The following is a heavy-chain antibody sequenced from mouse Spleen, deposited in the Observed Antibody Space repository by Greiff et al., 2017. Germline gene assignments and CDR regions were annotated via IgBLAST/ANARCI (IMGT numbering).Heavy chain of an antibody. J-gene: IGHJ4*01. CDR2: ISSGGSYT. CDR3: ARRGRNGYYAMDY. CDR1: GFTFSSYA. Sequence: EVQLVESGGGLVKPGGSLKLSCAASGFTFSSYAMSWVRQTPEKRLEWVATISSGGSYTYYPDSVKGRFTISRDNAKNTLYLQMSSLRSEDTAMYYCARRGRNGYYAMDYWGQGTSVTVSS. V-gene: IGHV5-9-3*01.